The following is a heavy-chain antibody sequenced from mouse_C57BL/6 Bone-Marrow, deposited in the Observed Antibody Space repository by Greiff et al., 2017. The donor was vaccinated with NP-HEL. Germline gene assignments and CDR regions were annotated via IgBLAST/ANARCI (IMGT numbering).Heavy chain of an antibody. CDR3: ARSLYGYWFAY. CDR2: ISDGGSYT. Sequence: EVKLMESGGGLVKPGGSLKLSCAASGFTFSSYAMSWVRQTPEKRLEWVATISDGGSYTYYPDNVKGRFTISRDNAKNNLYLQMSHLKSEDTAMYYCARSLYGYWFAYWGQGTLVTVSA. V-gene: IGHV5-4*03. CDR1: GFTFSSYA. J-gene: IGHJ3*01. D-gene: IGHD2-2*01.